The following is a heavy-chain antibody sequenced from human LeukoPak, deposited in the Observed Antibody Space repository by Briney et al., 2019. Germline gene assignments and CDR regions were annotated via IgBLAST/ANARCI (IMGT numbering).Heavy chain of an antibody. CDR2: IWYDGSNK. Sequence: GRSLRPSCAASGFTFSSYGMHWVRQAPGKGLEWVAVIWYDGSNKYYADSVKGRFTISRDNSKNTLYLQINSLRAEDTAVYYCAKDDVSYYDYVWGSYTSIFDYWRQGTLVIVSS. D-gene: IGHD3-16*01. CDR3: AKDDVSYYDYVWGSYTSIFDY. CDR1: GFTFSSYG. V-gene: IGHV3-33*06. J-gene: IGHJ4*02.